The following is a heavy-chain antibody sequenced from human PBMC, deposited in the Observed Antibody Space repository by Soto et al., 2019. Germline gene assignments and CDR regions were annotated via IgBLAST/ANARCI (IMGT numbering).Heavy chain of an antibody. CDR2: ISWNSGRI. V-gene: IGHV3-9*01. D-gene: IGHD3-22*01. Sequence: EVQLVESGGGLVQPGRSLRLSCAASGFTFDDYAMHWVRQVPGKGLAWVSGISWNSGRIGYADSVKGRFTISRDSAKNSLFLQMSSRRVDDTAIYYCVKVSADSCCTFYLDYWGQGALVTVSS. J-gene: IGHJ4*02. CDR1: GFTFDDYA. CDR3: VKVSADSCCTFYLDY.